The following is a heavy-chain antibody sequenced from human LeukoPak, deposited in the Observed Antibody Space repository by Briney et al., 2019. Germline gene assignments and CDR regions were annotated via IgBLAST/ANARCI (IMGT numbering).Heavy chain of an antibody. D-gene: IGHD6-13*01. CDR1: DGSIINYF. Sequence: SETLSLIYTVSDGSIINYFWRWIRQPAGQGLEWIGRLYPSGSTNYNPSLKSRVTMSVDTSKNQFSLKMNSVTAADTAVYYCARPSSSSWSCGMDVWGQGTTVTVSS. J-gene: IGHJ6*02. CDR2: LYPSGST. CDR3: ARPSSSSWSCGMDV. V-gene: IGHV4-4*07.